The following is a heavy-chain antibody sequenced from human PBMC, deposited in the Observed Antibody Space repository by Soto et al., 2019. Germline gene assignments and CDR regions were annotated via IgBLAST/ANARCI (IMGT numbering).Heavy chain of an antibody. J-gene: IGHJ6*02. CDR1: GGTFGIYA. CDR3: ARSLYSSSWFHSGNSYYYYGMDV. D-gene: IGHD6-13*01. Sequence: QVQLVQSGAELKKPGSSVKVSCKASGGTFGIYAITWVRQAPGQGLEWMGGIIAFSDIVNYTQKLQGRVTITADESTNTAYMDLSSLRSEDTAVYYCARSLYSSSWFHSGNSYYYYGMDVWGQGTTVTVSS. V-gene: IGHV1-69*12. CDR2: IIAFSDIV.